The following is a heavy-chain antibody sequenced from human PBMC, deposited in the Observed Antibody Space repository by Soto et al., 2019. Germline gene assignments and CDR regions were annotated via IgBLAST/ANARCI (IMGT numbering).Heavy chain of an antibody. Sequence: GGSLRLSCAASGFPFSSYNMNWVRQAPGKGLEWVSSITSTTSDIYYADSVRGRFTISRDNAKNSLYLHMNSLRAEDTAVYYCARPYSGSYSFDYWGQGTLVTVSS. CDR2: ITSTTSDI. CDR1: GFPFSSYN. D-gene: IGHD1-26*01. V-gene: IGHV3-21*01. CDR3: ARPYSGSYSFDY. J-gene: IGHJ4*02.